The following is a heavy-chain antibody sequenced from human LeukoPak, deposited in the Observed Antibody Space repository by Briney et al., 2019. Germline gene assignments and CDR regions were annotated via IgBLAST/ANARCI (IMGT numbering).Heavy chain of an antibody. V-gene: IGHV4-34*01. D-gene: IGHD5-12*01. J-gene: IGHJ4*02. CDR1: GGSFSGYY. CDR3: ARGRIVATV. Sequence: SETLSLTCAVYGGSFSGYYWSWIRQPPGKGLEWIGEINHSGSTNYNPSLKSRVTISVDTSKNQFSLKLSSVTAADTAVYYCARGRIVATVWGQRTLVTVSS. CDR2: INHSGST.